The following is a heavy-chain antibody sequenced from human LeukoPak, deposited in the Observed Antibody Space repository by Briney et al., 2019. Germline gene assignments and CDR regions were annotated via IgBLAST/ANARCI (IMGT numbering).Heavy chain of an antibody. CDR2: INPNSGGT. V-gene: IGHV1-2*02. CDR3: ARITMVRGLGNWFDP. CDR1: GYTFTGYY. J-gene: IGHJ5*02. Sequence: AAVKVSCKDSGYTFTGYYMHWVRQAPGQGLEWMGWINPNSGGTNYAQKFQGRVTMTRDTSISTAYMELSRLRSDDTAVYYCARITMVRGLGNWFDPWGQGTLVTVSS. D-gene: IGHD3-10*01.